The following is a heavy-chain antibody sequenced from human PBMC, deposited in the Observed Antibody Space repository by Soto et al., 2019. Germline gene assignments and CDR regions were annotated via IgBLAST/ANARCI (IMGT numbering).Heavy chain of an antibody. J-gene: IGHJ4*02. CDR3: ATGGSGYWYYFDY. Sequence: SETLSLTCAVSGGSISSSNWWSWVRQPPGKGLEWIGEIYHSGSTNYNPSLKSRVTISVDKSKNQFSLKLSSVTAADTAVYYCATGGSGYWYYFDYWGQGTLVTVSS. D-gene: IGHD2-15*01. CDR1: GGSISSSNW. V-gene: IGHV4-4*02. CDR2: IYHSGST.